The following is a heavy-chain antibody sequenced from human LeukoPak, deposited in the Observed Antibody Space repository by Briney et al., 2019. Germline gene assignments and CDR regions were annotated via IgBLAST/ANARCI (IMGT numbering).Heavy chain of an antibody. CDR1: GGSFSGYY. Sequence: SETLSLTCAVYGGSFSGYYWSWIRQPPGKGLEWIGEINHSGSTNYNPSLKSRVTISVDTSKNQFSLKLSSVTAADTAVYYCARELILAKFGSYYYYYYYMDVWGKGTTVTISS. V-gene: IGHV4-34*01. D-gene: IGHD1-1*01. CDR3: ARELILAKFGSYYYYYYYMDV. CDR2: INHSGST. J-gene: IGHJ6*03.